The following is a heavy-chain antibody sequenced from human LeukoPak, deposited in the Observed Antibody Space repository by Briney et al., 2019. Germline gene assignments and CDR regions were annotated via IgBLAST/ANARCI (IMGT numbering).Heavy chain of an antibody. CDR2: IYSGGNT. J-gene: IGHJ4*02. CDR1: GFTVSSNY. V-gene: IGHV3-53*01. D-gene: IGHD6-13*01. Sequence: GGSLRLSCAASGFTVSSNYMSWVRQAPGKGLEWVSVIYSGGNTYYADSVKGRFTISRVNSKNTLYLQMNSLRAEDTAVYYCARGRPGYFFDYWGQGTLVTVSS. CDR3: ARGRPGYFFDY.